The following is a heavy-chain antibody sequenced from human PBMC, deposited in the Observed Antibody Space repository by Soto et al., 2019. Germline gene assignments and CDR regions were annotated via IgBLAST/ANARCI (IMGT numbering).Heavy chain of an antibody. CDR1: GYTFSSFG. J-gene: IGHJ6*02. V-gene: IGHV1-18*01. CDR3: ARPLDYYYYAMDA. Sequence: QVKLVQSGVEVKRPGASVKVSCKASGYTFSSFGITWVRQAPGQGLEWMGWISAYNGDTNYAQKFQGRVTMTTDTSTTSSYMDLRSLRSDDTAVYYCARPLDYYYYAMDAWGQGTTVNVSS. CDR2: ISAYNGDT.